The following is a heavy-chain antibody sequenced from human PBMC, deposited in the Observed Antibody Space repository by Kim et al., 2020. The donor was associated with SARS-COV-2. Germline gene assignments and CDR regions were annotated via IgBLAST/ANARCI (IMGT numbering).Heavy chain of an antibody. D-gene: IGHD4-17*01. CDR2: IYYSGST. CDR3: ARAYGDYVPALYYFDY. V-gene: IGHV4-59*08. J-gene: IGHJ4*02. Sequence: SETLSLTCTVSGGSISSYYWSWIRQPPGKGLEWIGYIYYSGSTNYNPSLKSRVTISVDTSKNQFSLKLSSVTAADTAVYYCARAYGDYVPALYYFDYWGQGTLVTVSS. CDR1: GGSISSYY.